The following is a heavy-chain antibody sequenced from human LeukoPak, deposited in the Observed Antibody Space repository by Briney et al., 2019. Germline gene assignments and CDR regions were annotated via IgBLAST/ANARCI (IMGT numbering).Heavy chain of an antibody. CDR3: ARDLGYCSGGSCSGWFDP. CDR1: GFTFSSYS. J-gene: IGHJ5*02. Sequence: GGSLRLSCAASGFTFSSYSMNWVRQTPRKGLEWVSSISTSSSYIYYADSVKGRFTISRDNAKNSLYLQMNSLRAEDTAVYYCARDLGYCSGGSCSGWFDPWDQGTLVTVSS. D-gene: IGHD2-15*01. CDR2: ISTSSSYI. V-gene: IGHV3-21*01.